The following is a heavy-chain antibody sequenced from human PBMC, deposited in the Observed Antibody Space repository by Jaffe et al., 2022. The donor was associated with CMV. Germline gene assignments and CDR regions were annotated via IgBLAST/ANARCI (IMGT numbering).Heavy chain of an antibody. V-gene: IGHV3-9*01. D-gene: IGHD6-19*01. Sequence: EVQLVESGGGLVQPGRSLRLSCAASGFTFDDYAMHWVRQAPGKGLEWVSGISWNSGSIGYADSVKGRFTISRDNAKNSLYLQMNSLRAEDTALYYCAKDPNSSGWSLHLDYWGQGTLVTVSS. CDR3: AKDPNSSGWSLHLDY. CDR1: GFTFDDYA. J-gene: IGHJ4*02. CDR2: ISWNSGSI.